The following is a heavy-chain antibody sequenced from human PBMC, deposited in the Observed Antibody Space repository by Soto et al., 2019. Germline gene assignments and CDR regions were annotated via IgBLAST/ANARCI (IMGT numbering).Heavy chain of an antibody. CDR1: RDTFTRYW. Sequence: KTSGESLKISCQGSRDTFTRYWIAWVRQMPGKGLEWMGIIYPADSNIRYSPSFQGQVTISADKSINTAYLQWSRLKASDTAMYYCARLDHHNYYGPLSFYAMDVWGQGTTVTVSS. J-gene: IGHJ6*02. D-gene: IGHD3-10*01. CDR2: IYPADSNI. CDR3: ARLDHHNYYGPLSFYAMDV. V-gene: IGHV5-51*01.